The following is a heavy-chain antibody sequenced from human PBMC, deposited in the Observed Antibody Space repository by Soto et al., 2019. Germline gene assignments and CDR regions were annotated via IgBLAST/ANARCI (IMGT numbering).Heavy chain of an antibody. J-gene: IGHJ4*02. CDR1: GFTFSSYW. D-gene: IGHD6-13*01. V-gene: IGHV3-74*01. CDR3: ARRSSSWYFFDY. CDR2: INSDGSST. Sequence: PEGSLRLSCAASGFTFSSYWMHWVRQAPGKGLVWVSRINSDGSSTSYADSVKGRFTISRDNAKNTLYLQMNSLRAEDTAVYYCARRSSSWYFFDYWGQGTLVTVSS.